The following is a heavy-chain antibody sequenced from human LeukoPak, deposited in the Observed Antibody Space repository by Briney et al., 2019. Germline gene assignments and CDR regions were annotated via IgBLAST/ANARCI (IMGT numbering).Heavy chain of an antibody. D-gene: IGHD6-13*01. CDR3: ARDLTGRAAADTFFDL. CDR1: GFTFSSYW. Sequence: GGSLRLSCAASGFTFSSYWMSWVRKAPGGGLGWLANIKQDGSQKYYVDSVKGRFTISRDNAKNSLYLQMNSLRDEDTAVYYCARDLTGRAAADTFFDLWGHGNLVTVSS. J-gene: IGHJ4*01. V-gene: IGHV3-7*01. CDR2: IKQDGSQK.